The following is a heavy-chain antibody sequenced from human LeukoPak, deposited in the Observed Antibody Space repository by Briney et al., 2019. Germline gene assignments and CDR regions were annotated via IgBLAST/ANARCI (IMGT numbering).Heavy chain of an antibody. Sequence: GGSLRLSCAASGFTVSSNYMSWVRQAPGKGLEWVSVIYSGGSTYYADSVKGRFTISRDNSKNSVYLQMNSLRAEDTAVYYCAKGRYSYGPVDDWGQGTLVTVSS. V-gene: IGHV3-53*01. CDR3: AKGRYSYGPVDD. CDR1: GFTVSSNY. D-gene: IGHD5-18*01. CDR2: IYSGGST. J-gene: IGHJ4*02.